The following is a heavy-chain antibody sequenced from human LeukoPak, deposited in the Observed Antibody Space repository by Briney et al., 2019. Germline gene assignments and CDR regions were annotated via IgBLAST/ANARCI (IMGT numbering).Heavy chain of an antibody. CDR2: IIPIFGTA. D-gene: IGHD2-2*01. CDR1: GGTFSSYA. J-gene: IGHJ5*02. V-gene: IGHV1-69*13. Sequence: GASVKVSCKASGGTFSSYAISWVRQAPGQGLEWMGGIIPIFGTANYAQKFQGRVTITADESTSTAYMELSSLRSEDTAVYYCARGLRSNIVVVPAAIFDWFDPWGQGTLVTVSS. CDR3: ARGLRSNIVVVPAAIFDWFDP.